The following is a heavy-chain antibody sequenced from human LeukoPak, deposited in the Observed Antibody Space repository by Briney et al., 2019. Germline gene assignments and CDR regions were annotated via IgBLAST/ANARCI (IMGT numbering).Heavy chain of an antibody. V-gene: IGHV4-39*07. CDR2: IFYSGNT. Sequence: SETVSLTCNVSSGSVSNSHYYWAWVRQPPGKGLEWLGSIFYSGNTHYTPSLKSPVTISIDTSKNQFSLKVSSVTAADTAIYYCARESIVGGSGGWFYPWGQGILVTVSS. D-gene: IGHD1-26*01. J-gene: IGHJ5*02. CDR1: SGSVSNSHYY. CDR3: ARESIVGGSGGWFYP.